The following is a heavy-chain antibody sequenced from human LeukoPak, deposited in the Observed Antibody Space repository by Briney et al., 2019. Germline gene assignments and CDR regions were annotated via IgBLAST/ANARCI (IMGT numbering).Heavy chain of an antibody. J-gene: IGHJ4*02. CDR1: GFXFSSYW. D-gene: IGHD2-15*01. V-gene: IGHV3-74*01. CDR2: INSDGSST. Sequence: PGGSLRLSCAASGFXFSSYWIHWVRQAPGKGRVWVSRINSDGSSTSYADSVKGRFTISRDNAKNTLYLQMNSLRAEDTAVYYCARGYCSGGSCFNYWGQGTLVTVSS. CDR3: ARGYCSGGSCFNY.